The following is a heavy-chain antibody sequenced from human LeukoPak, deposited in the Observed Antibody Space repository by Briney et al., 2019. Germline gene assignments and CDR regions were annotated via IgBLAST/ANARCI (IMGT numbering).Heavy chain of an antibody. J-gene: IGHJ4*02. CDR1: GDSINGFY. V-gene: IGHV4-59*01. CDR3: ARARDAYTPFDY. Sequence: SQTLSLTCTVSGDSINGFYWSWIRQPPGKGLEWIGYISYSGNINYNPSLNSRVTISVDMSKNQFSLKLSSVTAADTAVYSCARARDAYTPFDYWGQGTLVTVSS. CDR2: ISYSGNI. D-gene: IGHD5-24*01.